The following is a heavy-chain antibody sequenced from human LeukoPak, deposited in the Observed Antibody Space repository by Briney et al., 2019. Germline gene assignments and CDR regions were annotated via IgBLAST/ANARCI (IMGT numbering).Heavy chain of an antibody. CDR2: IWYDGVNK. D-gene: IGHD5-12*01. CDR3: AREGIVATLDY. Sequence: LAGGSLRLSCAASGFSFSNYGMHWVRQTPGKGLEWVAVIWYDGVNKYYADSVKGRFTISRDMPKNTLYLQMDSLRAEDTAVYYCAREGIVATLDYWGQGTLVTVSS. V-gene: IGHV3-33*01. CDR1: GFSFSNYG. J-gene: IGHJ4*02.